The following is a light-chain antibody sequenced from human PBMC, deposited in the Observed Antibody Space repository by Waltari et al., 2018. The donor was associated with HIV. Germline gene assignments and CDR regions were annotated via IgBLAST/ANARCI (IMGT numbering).Light chain of an antibody. V-gene: IGLV2-8*01. Sequence: QSALTQPPSASGSPEQSVTISCTGTRSDVGNYAYVSWYQQHPGKAPKLLIYEVNKRPSGVPARFSGSKSGDTASLTVAGLQAEDEADYYCTSYGGRNNRVLFGGGIRLTVL. CDR3: TSYGGRNNRVL. CDR2: EVN. CDR1: RSDVGNYAY. J-gene: IGLJ3*02.